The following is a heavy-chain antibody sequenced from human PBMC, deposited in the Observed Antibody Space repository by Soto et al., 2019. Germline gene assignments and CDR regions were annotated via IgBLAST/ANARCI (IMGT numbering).Heavy chain of an antibody. V-gene: IGHV3-9*01. D-gene: IGHD3-9*01. CDR3: AKDSTLTGFYAFDI. CDR1: GFTFDDYA. Sequence: GGSLRLSCAASGFTFDDYAMHWVRQAPGKGLEWVSGISWNSGSIGYADSVKGRFTISRDNAKNSLYLQMNSLRAEDTALYYCAKDSTLTGFYAFDIWGQGTMVTVSS. CDR2: ISWNSGSI. J-gene: IGHJ3*02.